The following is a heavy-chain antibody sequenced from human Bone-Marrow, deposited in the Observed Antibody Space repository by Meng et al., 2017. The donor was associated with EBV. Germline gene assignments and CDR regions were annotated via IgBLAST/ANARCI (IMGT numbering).Heavy chain of an antibody. Sequence: QGQLVESGEGVGKPGGFRRPSWAACGFSFSDYYRSWIRQAPGKGLEWVSYISSSGSTIYYADSVKGRFTISRDNAKNTLYLQMNSLRAEDTAVYYCARPPDYWGQGTLVTVSS. CDR3: ARPPDY. V-gene: IGHV3-11*01. CDR1: GFSFSDYY. J-gene: IGHJ4*02. CDR2: ISSSGSTI.